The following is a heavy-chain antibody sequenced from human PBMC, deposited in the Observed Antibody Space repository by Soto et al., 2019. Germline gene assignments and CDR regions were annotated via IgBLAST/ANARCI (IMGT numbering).Heavy chain of an antibody. CDR2: IIPIFGTA. D-gene: IGHD5-18*01. CDR3: ARDAARVTGGGMDV. V-gene: IGHV1-69*12. CDR1: GGTFSSYA. Sequence: QVQLVQSGAEVKKPGSSVKVSCKASGGTFSSYAISWVRQAPGQGLEWMGGIIPIFGTANYAQKFQGRVTITADESTSPAYMELSSLRFEYTAVYYCARDAARVTGGGMDVWGQGTTVTVSS. J-gene: IGHJ6*02.